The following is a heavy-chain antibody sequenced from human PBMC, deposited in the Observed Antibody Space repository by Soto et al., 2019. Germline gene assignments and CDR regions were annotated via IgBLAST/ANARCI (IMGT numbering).Heavy chain of an antibody. CDR3: ARGRKCDY. CDR2: IFPSVTT. V-gene: IGHV4-30-2*01. CDR1: GGSLSGATYS. Sequence: TLSLTSGVAGGSLSGATYSWNWIRQPPGKGLEGIGYIFPSVTTYYNPSLKSRVTISIDVSKNQFSLSLRSLTAADTAVDYWARGRKCDYW. J-gene: IGHJ4*01.